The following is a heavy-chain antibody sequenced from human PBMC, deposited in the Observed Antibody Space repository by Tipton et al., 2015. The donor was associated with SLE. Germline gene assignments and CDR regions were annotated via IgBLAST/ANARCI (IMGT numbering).Heavy chain of an antibody. D-gene: IGHD2-2*01. J-gene: IGHJ6*02. CDR2: IYCSGST. CDR3: ASTPAARRDYYYGMDV. V-gene: IGHV4-59*11. CDR1: GGSISSHY. Sequence: TLSLTCTVSGGSISSHYWSWIRQPPGKGLEWIGYIYCSGSTNYNPSLKSRVTISVDTSKNQFSLKLSSVTAADTAVYYCASTPAARRDYYYGMDVWGQGTTVTVSS.